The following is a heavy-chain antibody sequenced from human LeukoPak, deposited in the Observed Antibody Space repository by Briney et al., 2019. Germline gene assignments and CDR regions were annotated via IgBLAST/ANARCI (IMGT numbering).Heavy chain of an antibody. J-gene: IGHJ4*02. Sequence: PSETLSLTCTVSGGSIISGGYYWSWIRQHPGKGLEWIGYIYYSGSTYYNPSLKSRVIISVDTSKNQFSLRLSSVTAADTAVYYCARGRSSWHYYFEYWGQGTLVTVSS. V-gene: IGHV4-31*03. CDR1: GGSIISGGYY. CDR3: ARGRSSWHYYFEY. CDR2: IYYSGST. D-gene: IGHD6-13*01.